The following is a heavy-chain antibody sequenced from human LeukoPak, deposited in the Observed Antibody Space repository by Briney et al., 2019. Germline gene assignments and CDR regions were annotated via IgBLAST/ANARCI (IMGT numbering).Heavy chain of an antibody. CDR3: ARSKVDPDY. Sequence: GGSLRLSCVASGFTVSSNYMTWVRQAPGKGLEWVSYISSSGSTIYYADSVKGRFTISRDNAKNSLYLQMNSLRAEDTAVYYCARSKVDPDYWGQGTLVTVSS. CDR1: GFTVSSNY. V-gene: IGHV3-11*04. J-gene: IGHJ4*02. D-gene: IGHD2-2*01. CDR2: ISSSGSTI.